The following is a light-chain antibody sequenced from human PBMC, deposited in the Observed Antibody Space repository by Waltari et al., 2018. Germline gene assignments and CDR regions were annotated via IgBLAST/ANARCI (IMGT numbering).Light chain of an antibody. V-gene: IGLV2-14*03. Sequence: QSALTQPASVSGSPGQSITLSCTGTNSAVGGYNYVSWYQQHPGKAPKFLIYDVSNRPSGVSTRFSGSKSGNTASLTISGLQAEDEADYYCSSYTSSNTLLFGGGTKLTVL. CDR1: NSAVGGYNY. CDR2: DVS. J-gene: IGLJ2*01. CDR3: SSYTSSNTLL.